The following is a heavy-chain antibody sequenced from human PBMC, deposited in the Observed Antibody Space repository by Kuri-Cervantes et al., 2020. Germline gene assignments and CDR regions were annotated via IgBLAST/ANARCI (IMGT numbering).Heavy chain of an antibody. J-gene: IGHJ4*02. CDR1: GGSISSSSYY. D-gene: IGHD6-13*01. V-gene: IGHV4-39*01. Sequence: SETLSPTCTVSGGSISSSSYYWGWIRQPPGKGLEWIGSIYYSGSTYYNPSLKSRVTISVDTSKNQFSLKLSSVTAADTAVYYCARQRGSPSFDYWGQGTLVTVSS. CDR3: ARQRGSPSFDY. CDR2: IYYSGST.